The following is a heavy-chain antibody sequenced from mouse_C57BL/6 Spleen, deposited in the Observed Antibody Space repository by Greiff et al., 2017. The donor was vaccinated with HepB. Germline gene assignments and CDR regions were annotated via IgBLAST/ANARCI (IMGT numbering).Heavy chain of an antibody. CDR1: GYAFSSSW. Sequence: VQLQQSGPELVKPGASVKISCKASGYAFSSSWMNWVKQRPGKGLEWIGRIYPGDGDTNYNGKFKGKATLTADKSSSTAYMQLSSLTSEDSAVYFCATHNYYGSSYGTFDYWGQGTTLTVSS. J-gene: IGHJ2*01. D-gene: IGHD1-1*01. CDR3: ATHNYYGSSYGTFDY. CDR2: IYPGDGDT. V-gene: IGHV1-82*01.